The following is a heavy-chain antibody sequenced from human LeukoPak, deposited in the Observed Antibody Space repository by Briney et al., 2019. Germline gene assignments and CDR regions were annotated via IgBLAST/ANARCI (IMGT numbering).Heavy chain of an antibody. D-gene: IGHD2-15*01. J-gene: IGHJ4*02. CDR1: GYSISSGYY. V-gene: IGHV4-38-2*02. CDR3: ARSGGRRSYCSGGSCLDY. CDR2: IYHSGST. Sequence: SETLSLTCTVSGYSISSGYYWGWIRQPPGKGLEWIGSIYHSGSTYYNPSLKSRVTISVDTSKNQFSLKLSSVTAADTAVYYCARSGGRRSYCSGGSCLDYWGQGTLVTVSS.